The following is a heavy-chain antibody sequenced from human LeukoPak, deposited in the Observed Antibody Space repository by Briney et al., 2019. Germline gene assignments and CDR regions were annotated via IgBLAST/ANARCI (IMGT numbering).Heavy chain of an antibody. V-gene: IGHV1-24*01. J-gene: IGHJ3*02. CDR3: ATGGRNNDYGVYYPGVSAFDI. CDR1: GYTLTELS. CDR2: FDPEDGET. D-gene: IGHD4-17*01. Sequence: ASVKVSCKVSGYTLTELSMHWVRQAPGKGLEWMGGFDPEDGETIYAQKFQGRVTMTEDTSTDTAYMELSSLRSEDTAVHYCATGGRNNDYGVYYPGVSAFDIWGQGTMVTVSS.